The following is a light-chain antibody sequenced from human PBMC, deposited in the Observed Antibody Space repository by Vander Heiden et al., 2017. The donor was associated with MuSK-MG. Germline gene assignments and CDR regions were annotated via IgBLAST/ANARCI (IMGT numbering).Light chain of an antibody. CDR1: SSDIRPYNY. V-gene: IGLV2-14*01. J-gene: IGLJ1*01. Sequence: QSALTQPASVSGSPGQSITISCTGTSSDIRPYNYVSWYQQHPGKAPKLMIHDVSDRTSGVSIRFSGSKSGNTASLTISGLQAEDEADYYCISYTSSSTDSVFGTGTKVTVL. CDR2: DVS. CDR3: ISYTSSSTDSV.